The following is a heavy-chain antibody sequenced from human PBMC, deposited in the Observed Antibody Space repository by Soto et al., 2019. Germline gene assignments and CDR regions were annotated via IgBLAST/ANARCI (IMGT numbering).Heavy chain of an antibody. V-gene: IGHV3-48*01. Sequence: GESLKISCAASGFTFSSYTMNWVRQAPGKGLEWISSISSDSVTIYYADSVKGRFTISRDNAKNSLFLQMNSLRVEDTAMYFCARRYYDISSGSRFFDYWGQGTLVTVSS. CDR2: ISSDSVTI. J-gene: IGHJ4*02. CDR1: GFTFSSYT. D-gene: IGHD3-9*01. CDR3: ARRYYDISSGSRFFDY.